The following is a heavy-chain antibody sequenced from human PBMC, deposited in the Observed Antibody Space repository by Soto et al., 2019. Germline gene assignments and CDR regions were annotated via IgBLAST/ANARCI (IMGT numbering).Heavy chain of an antibody. CDR3: ARGTALWFGELFY. CDR2: ISSSSSTI. Sequence: GGSLRLSCAASGFTFSSYSINWVRQAPGKGLEWVSYISSSSSTIYYADSVKGRFTISRDNAKNSLYLQMNSLRDEDTAVYYCARGTALWFGELFYWGQGTLVTVSS. D-gene: IGHD3-10*01. J-gene: IGHJ4*02. V-gene: IGHV3-48*02. CDR1: GFTFSSYS.